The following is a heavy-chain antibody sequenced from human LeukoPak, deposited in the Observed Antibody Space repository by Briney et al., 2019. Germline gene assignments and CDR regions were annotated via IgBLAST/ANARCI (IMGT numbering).Heavy chain of an antibody. CDR3: ARVRIGETSYDASDV. CDR1: GGSISSYY. Sequence: SETLSLTCTVSGGSISSYYWTWIRQPPGKGLEWIGDIYITGSTNYNPYLKRRVTMSVDTSKNQFSLRLSSVTAADTAVYHCARVRIGETSYDASDVWGLGTMVTVSS. V-gene: IGHV4-59*13. D-gene: IGHD1-26*01. CDR2: IYITGST. J-gene: IGHJ3*01.